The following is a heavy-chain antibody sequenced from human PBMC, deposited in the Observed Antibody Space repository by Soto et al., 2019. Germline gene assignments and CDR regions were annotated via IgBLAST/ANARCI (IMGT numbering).Heavy chain of an antibody. CDR2: MNPNSGNT. J-gene: IGHJ4*02. Sequence: ASVKVSCKASGYTFTSYDINWVRQATGQGLEWMGWMNPNSGNTGYAQKFQGRVTMTRNTSISTAYMELSSLRSEDTAVYYCAKGGLGDCSTTSCLFHFDYWGLGALVTVSS. V-gene: IGHV1-8*01. CDR1: GYTFTSYD. CDR3: AKGGLGDCSTTSCLFHFDY. D-gene: IGHD2-2*01.